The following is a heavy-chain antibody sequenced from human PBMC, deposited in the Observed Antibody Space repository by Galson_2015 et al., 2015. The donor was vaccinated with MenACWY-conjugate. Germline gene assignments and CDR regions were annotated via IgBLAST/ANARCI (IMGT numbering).Heavy chain of an antibody. CDR1: GFTFSNVW. J-gene: IGHJ4*02. CDR3: TTYNIRDGLDY. V-gene: IGHV3-23*01. D-gene: IGHD5-24*01. CDR2: ISYSGGST. Sequence: SLRLSCAASGFTFSNVWLSWVRPVPGKGLEWVSGISYSGGSTHYADSVKGRFTISRDNSENTLYLQMNSLRAEDTAIYYCTTYNIRDGLDYWGQGTLVTVSS.